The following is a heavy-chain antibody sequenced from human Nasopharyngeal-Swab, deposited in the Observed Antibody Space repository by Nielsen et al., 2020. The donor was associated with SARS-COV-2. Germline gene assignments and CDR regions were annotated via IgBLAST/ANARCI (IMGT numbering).Heavy chain of an antibody. CDR2: IRYDGFNQ. CDR1: GFTFSSYG. Sequence: GESLKISCAASGFTFSSYGMHWVRQAPGEGLEWVAFIRYDGFNQHYVDSVKGRFTISRDSFKNTLYLQLNSLRAEDTAVYYCAKDHKMDSGGGVGYMDVWGKGTTVTVSS. J-gene: IGHJ6*03. CDR3: AKDHKMDSGGGVGYMDV. D-gene: IGHD3-16*01. V-gene: IGHV3-30*02.